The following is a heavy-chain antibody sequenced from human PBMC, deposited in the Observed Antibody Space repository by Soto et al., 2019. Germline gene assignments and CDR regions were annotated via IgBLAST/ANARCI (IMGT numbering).Heavy chain of an antibody. J-gene: IGHJ4*02. V-gene: IGHV1-18*01. Sequence: SCKASGYTFTSYGISWVRQAPGQGLEWMGWINAYNGNTKYAQKLQGRVTITRDTSTSTAYMEMRSLRSDDTAVYYCARLYSSTNPAIDYWGQGTLVTVSS. CDR3: ARLYSSTNPAIDY. CDR1: GYTFTSYG. CDR2: INAYNGNT. D-gene: IGHD6-13*01.